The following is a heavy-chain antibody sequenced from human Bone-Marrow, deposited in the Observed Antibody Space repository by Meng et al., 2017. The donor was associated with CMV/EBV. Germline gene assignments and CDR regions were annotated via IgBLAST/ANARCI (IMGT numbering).Heavy chain of an antibody. CDR1: GGLSRTSV. Sequence: SVKVSCKVSGGLSRTSVISWVRQAPGQGLEWMGGVIPMVGRTNYGQKFQGRVTITADKSATTAHMELHSLKSEDTAVYYCARSRVLSTSTSRPPTYGMDVWGQGTTVTV. CDR2: VIPMVGRT. D-gene: IGHD2/OR15-2a*01. V-gene: IGHV1-69*10. J-gene: IGHJ6*02. CDR3: ARSRVLSTSTSRPPTYGMDV.